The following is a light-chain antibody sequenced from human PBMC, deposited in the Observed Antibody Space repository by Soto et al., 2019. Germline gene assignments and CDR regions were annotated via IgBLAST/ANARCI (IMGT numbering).Light chain of an antibody. Sequence: EIVLTQSPATLSSFPGDRVTLSCRASQYINTRLAWYQHRPGQAPRLLIYQTSLRAAGIPARFSASGSATDFTLTITDVQPEDFALYYCHQRQSWPRTFGQGT. J-gene: IGKJ1*01. CDR3: HQRQSWPRT. V-gene: IGKV3-11*01. CDR1: QYINTR. CDR2: QTS.